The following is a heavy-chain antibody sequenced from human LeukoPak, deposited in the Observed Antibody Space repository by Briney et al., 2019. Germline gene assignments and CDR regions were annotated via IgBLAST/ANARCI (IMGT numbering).Heavy chain of an antibody. V-gene: IGHV1-2*02. J-gene: IGHJ4*02. D-gene: IGHD2-2*01. CDR3: ARAVIRYCSSTSCYLSY. CDR1: GYTFTGYY. CDR2: INPNSGGT. Sequence: ASVKVPCKASGYTFTGYYMHWVRQAPGQGLEWMGWINPNSGGTNYAQKFQGRVTMTRDTSISTAYMELSRLRSDDTAVYYCARAVIRYCSSTSCYLSYWGQGTLVTVSS.